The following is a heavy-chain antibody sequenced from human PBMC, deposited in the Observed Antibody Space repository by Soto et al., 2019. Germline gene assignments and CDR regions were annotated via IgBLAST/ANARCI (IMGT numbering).Heavy chain of an antibody. J-gene: IGHJ6*03. CDR2: IWYDGSNK. CDR3: ARVYCSGGSCFKGYYMDV. CDR1: GFTFSSYG. V-gene: IGHV3-33*01. Sequence: QVQLVESGGGVVQPGRSLRLSCAASGFTFSSYGMHWVRQAPGKGLEWVAVIWYDGSNKYYADSVKGRFTISRDNSKNTLYVQMNSVRAEDTAVYYCARVYCSGGSCFKGYYMDVWGKGTTVTVSS. D-gene: IGHD2-15*01.